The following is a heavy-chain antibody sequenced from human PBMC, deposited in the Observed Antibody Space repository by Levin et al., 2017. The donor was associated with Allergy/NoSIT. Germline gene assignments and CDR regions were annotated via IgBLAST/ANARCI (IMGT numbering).Heavy chain of an antibody. Sequence: GGSLRLSCKASGYTITNYAIHWVRQAPGQRPEWMGWINVASGKTEFSKKFQGRVTITRDTSSRTVYIELSSLRSEDTAVYYCARDPSTAPEYYFDYWGQGTLVTVSS. CDR1: GYTITNYA. CDR3: ARDPSTAPEYYFDY. V-gene: IGHV1-3*01. CDR2: INVASGKT. D-gene: IGHD2/OR15-2a*01. J-gene: IGHJ4*02.